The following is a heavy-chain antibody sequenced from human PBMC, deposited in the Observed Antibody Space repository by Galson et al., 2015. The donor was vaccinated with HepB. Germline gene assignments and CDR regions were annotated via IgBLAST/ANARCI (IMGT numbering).Heavy chain of an antibody. V-gene: IGHV4-4*07. J-gene: IGHJ6*02. D-gene: IGHD6-19*01. CDR2: IYTSGST. Sequence: LSLTCTVSGGSISSYYWSWIRQPAGKGLEWIGRIYTSGSTNYNPSLKSRVTISVDTSKNQFSLKLSSVTAADTAVYYCARLKRIAVAQSYGMDVWGQGTTVTVSS. CDR1: GGSISSYY. CDR3: ARLKRIAVAQSYGMDV.